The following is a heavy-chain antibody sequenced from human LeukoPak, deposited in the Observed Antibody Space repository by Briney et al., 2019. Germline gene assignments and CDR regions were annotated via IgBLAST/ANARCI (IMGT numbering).Heavy chain of an antibody. J-gene: IGHJ4*02. Sequence: GGSLRLSCAASGFTFSSYGMHWVRQAPGKGLEWVAFIRYDGSNKYYADSVKGRFTISRDNSKNTLYLQMNSLRAEDTAVYYCAKVGPDPVQLELFGYWGQGTLVTVSS. D-gene: IGHD1-1*01. V-gene: IGHV3-30*02. CDR3: AKVGPDPVQLELFGY. CDR2: IRYDGSNK. CDR1: GFTFSSYG.